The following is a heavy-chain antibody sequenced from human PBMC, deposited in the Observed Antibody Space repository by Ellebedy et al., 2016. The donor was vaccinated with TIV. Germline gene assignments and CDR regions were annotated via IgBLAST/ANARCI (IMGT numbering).Heavy chain of an antibody. CDR1: GYTFTSYA. CDR2: INAGNGNT. J-gene: IGHJ5*02. Sequence: ASVKVSCXASGYTFTSYAMHWVRQAPGQRLEWMGWINAGNGNTKYSQKFQGRVTMTRDTSTSTVYMELSSLRSEDTAVYYCARAGTGYSSSWYVNWFDPWGQGTLVTVSS. D-gene: IGHD6-13*01. V-gene: IGHV1-3*01. CDR3: ARAGTGYSSSWYVNWFDP.